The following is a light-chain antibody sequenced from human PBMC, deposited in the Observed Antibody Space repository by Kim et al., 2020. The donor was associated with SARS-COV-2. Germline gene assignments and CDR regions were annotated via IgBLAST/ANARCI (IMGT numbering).Light chain of an antibody. CDR3: SSYAGSYNWM. CDR1: SSDVADYNL. Sequence: QSVTISCTGTSSDVADYNLVSCYQQRPGKAPRLMFYDVNKPPPGVADRFSGSNSGTTASLTISGLRAEDDADYYSSSYAGSYNWMFGGGTKLTVL. J-gene: IGLJ3*02. V-gene: IGLV2-11*01. CDR2: DVN.